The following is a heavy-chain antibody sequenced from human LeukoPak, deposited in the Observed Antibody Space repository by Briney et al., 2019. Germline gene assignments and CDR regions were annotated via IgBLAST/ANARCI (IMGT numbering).Heavy chain of an antibody. CDR3: AREIVDTAMVLFDY. V-gene: IGHV1-18*04. CDR2: ISAYNDNT. CDR1: GYTFTSYY. Sequence: ASVKVSCKASGYTFTSYYIRWVRQAPGQGLEWMGWISAYNDNTNYAQKLQGRVTMTTTTSTSTAYMELRRLRSDDTAVYYCAREIVDTAMVLFDYWGQGTLVTVSS. D-gene: IGHD5-18*01. J-gene: IGHJ4*02.